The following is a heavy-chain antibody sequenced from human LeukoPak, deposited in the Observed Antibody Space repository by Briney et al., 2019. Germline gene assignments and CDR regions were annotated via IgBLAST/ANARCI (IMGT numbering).Heavy chain of an antibody. CDR3: ARITMVRGVLDY. D-gene: IGHD3-10*01. CDR1: GGTFSSYA. V-gene: IGHV1-18*01. J-gene: IGHJ4*02. Sequence: GASVKVSCKASGGTFSSYAISWVRQAPGQGLEWMGWISAYNGNTNYAQKLQGRVTMTTDTSTSTAYMELRSLRSDDTAVYYCARITMVRGVLDYWGQGTLVTVSS. CDR2: ISAYNGNT.